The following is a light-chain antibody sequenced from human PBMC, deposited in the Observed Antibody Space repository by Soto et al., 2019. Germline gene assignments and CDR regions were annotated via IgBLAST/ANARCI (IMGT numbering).Light chain of an antibody. CDR3: AAWDTSLTGHLV. J-gene: IGLJ2*01. CDR1: TSNIGSHS. V-gene: IGLV1-44*01. CDR2: SND. Sequence: QSVLTQPPSASGAPGQTVTISCSGTTSNIGSHSVNWYRQLPGTAPKLVMFSNDERPSGVPDRFSGSKSGTSASLTITGLQSEDEADYFCAAWDTSLTGHLVFGGGTKLTVL.